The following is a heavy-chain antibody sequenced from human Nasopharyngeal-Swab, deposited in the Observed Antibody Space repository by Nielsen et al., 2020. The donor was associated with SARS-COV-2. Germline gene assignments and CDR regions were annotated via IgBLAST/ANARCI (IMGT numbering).Heavy chain of an antibody. D-gene: IGHD3-22*01. CDR1: GFSLSTSGVG. CDR3: AHSAAYYYDSSGYYPEGFDY. J-gene: IGHJ4*02. CDR2: IYWDDDK. Sequence: SGPTLVKPTQTLTLTCTFSGFSLSTSGVGVGWIRQPPGEALEWLALIYWDDDKRYSPSLKSRLTITKDTSKNQVVLTMTNMDPVDTATYYCAHSAAYYYDSSGYYPEGFDYWGQGTLVTVSS. V-gene: IGHV2-5*02.